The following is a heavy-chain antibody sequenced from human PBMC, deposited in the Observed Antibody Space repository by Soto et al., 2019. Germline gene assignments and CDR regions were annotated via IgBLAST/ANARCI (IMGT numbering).Heavy chain of an antibody. CDR2: IYWDDDK. CDR1: GLSLSTTGVG. Sequence: QITLKESGPTLVKPTQTLTLTCTFSGLSLSTTGVGVGWIRQPPGKALEWLALIYWDDDKRYSPSLKSRLTFTKGSSKNLVFLTMTPMDPVDTVTYFCVQRLCGGVCVQSYAPLSYYGLDVWGEGTTVTVSS. D-gene: IGHD2-21*02. J-gene: IGHJ6*04. V-gene: IGHV2-5*02. CDR3: VQRLCGGVCVQSYAPLSYYGLDV.